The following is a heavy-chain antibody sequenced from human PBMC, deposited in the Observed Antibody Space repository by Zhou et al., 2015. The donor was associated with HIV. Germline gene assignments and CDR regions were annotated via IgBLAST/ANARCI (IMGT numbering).Heavy chain of an antibody. CDR1: GGTFSSYA. J-gene: IGHJ5*02. CDR2: IIPIFGTA. V-gene: IGHV1-69*12. Sequence: QVQLVQSGAEVKKPGSSVKVSCKASGGTFSSYAISWVRQAPGQGLEWMGGIIPIFGTANYAQKFQGRVTITADESTSTAYMELSSLRSEDTAVYYCARAMRVSSAPGTWGYNWFDPWGQGTLVTVSS. CDR3: ARAMRVSSAPGTWGYNWFDP. D-gene: IGHD6-19*01.